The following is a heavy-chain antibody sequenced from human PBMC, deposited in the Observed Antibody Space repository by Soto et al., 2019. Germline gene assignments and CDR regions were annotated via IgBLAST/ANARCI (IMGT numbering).Heavy chain of an antibody. V-gene: IGHV3-23*01. CDR3: SKFRGPSYSYYSMDV. J-gene: IGHJ6*03. CDR2: ISGSGRTT. CDR1: GFTFGSYA. Sequence: EVQLLESGGGLVQPGGSLRLSCAASGFTFGSYAMNWLRQAPGRGMECVSFISGSGRTTYYADSVKGRFTVSRDNSKNTLYLQMTSLRAEDTALYYGSKFRGPSYSYYSMDVWGKGTTVTVSS. D-gene: IGHD3-10*01.